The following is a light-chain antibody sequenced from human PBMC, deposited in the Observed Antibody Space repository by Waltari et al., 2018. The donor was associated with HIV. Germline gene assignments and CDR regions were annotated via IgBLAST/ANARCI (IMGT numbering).Light chain of an antibody. V-gene: IGLV1-47*01. Sequence: QSVLTQPPSASGTPGQRVTISCSGSYSNIGSDNVYWYQHLPGTAPKLLIYKNIQRPSGFPDQFSGSKSGASAYLAISGLRSEDEADYYCTGWDASLSEYVFGPGTRVTV. CDR1: YSNIGSDN. CDR3: TGWDASLSEYV. J-gene: IGLJ1*01. CDR2: KNI.